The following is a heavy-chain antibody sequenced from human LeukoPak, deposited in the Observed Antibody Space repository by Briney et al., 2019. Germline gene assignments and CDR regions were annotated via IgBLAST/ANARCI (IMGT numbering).Heavy chain of an antibody. CDR3: ASAQGVRGVIRNGSFDY. D-gene: IGHD3-10*01. CDR1: GGSISSGDYY. V-gene: IGHV4-30-4*08. Sequence: SQTLSLTCTVSGGSISSGDYYWSWIRQPPGKGLEWIGYIYYSGSTYYNPSLKSRVTISVDTSKNQFSLKLSSVTAADTAVYYCASAQGVRGVIRNGSFDYWGQGTLVTVSS. CDR2: IYYSGST. J-gene: IGHJ4*02.